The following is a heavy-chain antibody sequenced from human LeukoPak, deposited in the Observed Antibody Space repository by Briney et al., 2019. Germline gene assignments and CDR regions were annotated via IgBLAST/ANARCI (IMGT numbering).Heavy chain of an antibody. D-gene: IGHD5-24*01. CDR3: ARSRRAGYNVFYFDS. CDR2: IIPIFRAT. J-gene: IGHJ4*02. Sequence: SVKVSCKPSGGTFSSYGVSWVRQAPGQGLEWMGGIIPIFRATNYAQRFRGRVTITTDESTSTVCMELSSLRSEDTAVYFCARSRRAGYNVFYFDSWGQGTLVTVSS. V-gene: IGHV1-69*05. CDR1: GGTFSSYG.